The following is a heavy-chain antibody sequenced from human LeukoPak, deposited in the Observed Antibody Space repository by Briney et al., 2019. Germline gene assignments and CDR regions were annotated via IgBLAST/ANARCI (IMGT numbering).Heavy chain of an antibody. CDR3: TNHNIATFDY. V-gene: IGHV3-23*01. CDR2: ISGSCGST. CDR1: GFTFSSYA. D-gene: IGHD2/OR15-2a*01. J-gene: IGHJ4*02. Sequence: PGGSLRLSCAASGFTFSSYAMSWVRQAPGKGLEWVSAISGSCGSTYYADSVKGRFTISRDNSKNTLHLQMNSLRAEDTAVYYCTNHNIATFDYWGQGTLVTVSS.